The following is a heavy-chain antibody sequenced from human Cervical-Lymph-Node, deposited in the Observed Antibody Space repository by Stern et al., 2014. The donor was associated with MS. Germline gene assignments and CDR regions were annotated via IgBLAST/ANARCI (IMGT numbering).Heavy chain of an antibody. V-gene: IGHV3-11*06. J-gene: IGHJ4*02. CDR1: GFTFSNHY. CDR3: ARIPRGYSYDQYYFDY. CDR2: ITSSSTYT. D-gene: IGHD5-18*01. Sequence: MQLVESGGGLVKPGGSLRLSCAASGFTFSNHYMSWIRQAPGKGLDWVSYITSSSTYTNYADSVKGRFTISRDNAKNSLYLQMNSLRVEDTAVYYCARIPRGYSYDQYYFDYWGQGTLVTVSS.